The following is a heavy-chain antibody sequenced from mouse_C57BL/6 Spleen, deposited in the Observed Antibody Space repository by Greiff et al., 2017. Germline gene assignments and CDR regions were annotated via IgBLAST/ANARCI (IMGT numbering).Heavy chain of an antibody. CDR2: IYPGDGDT. Sequence: VKLMESGAELVKPGASVKISCKASGYAFSSYWMNWVKQRPGKGLEWIGQIYPGDGDTNYNGKFKGKATLTADKSSSTAYMQLSSLTSEDSAVYFCARAGTNWDYFDYWGQGTTLTVSS. D-gene: IGHD4-1*01. CDR1: GYAFSSYW. J-gene: IGHJ2*01. V-gene: IGHV1-80*01. CDR3: ARAGTNWDYFDY.